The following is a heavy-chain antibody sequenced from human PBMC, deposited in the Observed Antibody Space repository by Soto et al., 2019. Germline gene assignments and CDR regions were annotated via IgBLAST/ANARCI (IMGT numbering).Heavy chain of an antibody. V-gene: IGHV3-13*04. CDR3: ARVLSGMVQGGRYYYYGMDV. CDR2: IGTAGDT. CDR1: GFTFSSYD. Sequence: PGGSLRLSCAASGFTFSSYDMHWVRQATGKGLEWVSAIGTAGDTYYPGSVKGRFTISRENAKNSLYLQMNSLRAGDTAVYYCARVLSGMVQGGRYYYYGMDVWGQGTTVTVSS. J-gene: IGHJ6*02. D-gene: IGHD1-1*01.